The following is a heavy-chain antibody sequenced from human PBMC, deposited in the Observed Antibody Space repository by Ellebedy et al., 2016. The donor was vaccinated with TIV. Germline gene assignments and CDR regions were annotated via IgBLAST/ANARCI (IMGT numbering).Heavy chain of an antibody. CDR3: ARIKFSTIFRYNWFDP. CDR2: IFHSGTR. V-gene: IGHV4-39*01. D-gene: IGHD3-3*01. Sequence: SETLSLXXTVSGGSITNSNYYWGWIRQPPGKGLEWIGSIFHSGTRYFNPSLKSRVTISVDTSKNQFSLKLSSVIAADTAVYYCARIKFSTIFRYNWFDPWGQGTLVTVSS. J-gene: IGHJ5*02. CDR1: GGSITNSNYY.